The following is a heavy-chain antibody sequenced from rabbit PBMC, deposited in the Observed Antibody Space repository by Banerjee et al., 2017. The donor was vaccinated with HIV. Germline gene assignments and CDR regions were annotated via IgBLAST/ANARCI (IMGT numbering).Heavy chain of an antibody. CDR2: INTSSGNT. Sequence: QEQLEESGGGLVQPEGSLTLTCTASGFSFTNKYVMCWVRQAPGKGLEWIACINTSSGNTVYATWAKGRFTISRTSSTTVALQMTSLTVADTATYLCAGSLVDNANLWGPGTLVTVS. V-gene: IGHV1S45*01. J-gene: IGHJ4*01. CDR3: AGSLVDNANL. D-gene: IGHD1-1*01. CDR1: GFSFTNKYV.